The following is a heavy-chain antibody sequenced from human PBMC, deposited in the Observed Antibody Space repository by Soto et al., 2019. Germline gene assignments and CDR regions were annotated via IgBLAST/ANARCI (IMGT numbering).Heavy chain of an antibody. J-gene: IGHJ4*02. CDR1: GFTFSSYS. CDR3: AREIVIVGFPRSSSGRREDY. V-gene: IGHV3-21*01. Sequence: PGGSLRLSCAASGFTFSSYSMNWVRQAPGKGLEWVSSISSSSSYIYYADSVKGRFTISRDNAKNSLYLQMNSLRAEDTAVYYCAREIVIVGFPRSSSGRREDYWGQGTLVTVSS. CDR2: ISSSSSYI. D-gene: IGHD3-22*01.